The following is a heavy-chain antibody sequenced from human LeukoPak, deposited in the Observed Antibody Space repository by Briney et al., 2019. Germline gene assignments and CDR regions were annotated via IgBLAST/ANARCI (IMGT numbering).Heavy chain of an antibody. CDR1: GFTFSNAW. CDR3: TTYDILTGFAAFDI. Sequence: GGSLRLSCAASGFTFSNAWMSWVRQAPGKGLEWVGRIKSKTDGGTTDYAAPVKGRFTISRDDSKNTLYLQMNSLKTEDTAVYYCTTYDILTGFAAFDIWGQGTMVTVSS. V-gene: IGHV3-15*01. D-gene: IGHD3-9*01. CDR2: IKSKTDGGTT. J-gene: IGHJ3*02.